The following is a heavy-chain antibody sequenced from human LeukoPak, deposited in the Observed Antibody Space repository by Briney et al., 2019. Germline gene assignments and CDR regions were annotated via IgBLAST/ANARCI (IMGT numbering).Heavy chain of an antibody. Sequence: GGSLRLSCAASGFTFSGSAMHWVHQASGKGLEWVGRIRSKANSYATAYAASVKGRFTISRDDSKNTAYLQMNSLKTEDTAVYYCTTDGGFWSGYSYFDYWGQGTLVTVSS. CDR3: TTDGGFWSGYSYFDY. V-gene: IGHV3-73*01. CDR1: GFTFSGSA. D-gene: IGHD3-3*01. J-gene: IGHJ4*02. CDR2: IRSKANSYAT.